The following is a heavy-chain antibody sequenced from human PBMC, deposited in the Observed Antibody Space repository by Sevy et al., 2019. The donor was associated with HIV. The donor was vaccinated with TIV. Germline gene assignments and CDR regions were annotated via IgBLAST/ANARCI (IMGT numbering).Heavy chain of an antibody. D-gene: IGHD3-10*01. CDR2: IFYSGST. Sequence: SETLFLTCTVSGGSISSYYWSWIRQTPGKGLEWIGYIFYSGSTNYNPSLKSRVTISLDTSKTQFSLKVRSVTAADTAIYYCARDNRFGDYFDYWGQGTLVTVSS. CDR1: GGSISSYY. J-gene: IGHJ4*02. V-gene: IGHV4-59*12. CDR3: ARDNRFGDYFDY.